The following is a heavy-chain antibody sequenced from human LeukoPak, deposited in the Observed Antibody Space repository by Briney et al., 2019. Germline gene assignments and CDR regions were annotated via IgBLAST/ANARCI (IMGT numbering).Heavy chain of an antibody. Sequence: GRSLRLSCAASGFTFSSYGMHWVRQAPGKGLEWVAVISYDGSNKYYADSVKGRFTISRDNSKNTLYLQMNSLRDEDTAVYYCARDNDWAFDYWGQGTLVTVSS. V-gene: IGHV3-30*03. CDR3: ARDNDWAFDY. CDR1: GFTFSSYG. CDR2: ISYDGSNK. J-gene: IGHJ4*02. D-gene: IGHD3-9*01.